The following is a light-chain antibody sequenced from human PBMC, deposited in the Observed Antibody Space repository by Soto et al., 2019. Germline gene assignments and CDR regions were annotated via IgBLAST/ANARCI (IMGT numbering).Light chain of an antibody. CDR1: SSDVGGYNF. V-gene: IGLV2-11*01. J-gene: IGLJ1*01. CDR2: DVS. Sequence: QSALTQPRSVSGSPGQSVTISCTGTSSDVGGYNFVSWYQHHPGTAPKLLIYDVSKRPSGVPDRFSGSKSGNTASLTISGLQAEDEADYYCNSYTGSSTYVFGTGTRSPS. CDR3: NSYTGSSTYV.